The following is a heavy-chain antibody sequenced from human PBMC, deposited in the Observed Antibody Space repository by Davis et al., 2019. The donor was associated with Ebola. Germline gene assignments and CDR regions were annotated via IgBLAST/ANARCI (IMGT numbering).Heavy chain of an antibody. J-gene: IGHJ6*02. CDR2: INPNSGGT. D-gene: IGHD3-10*01. CDR1: GYTFTGYY. Sequence: ASVKVSCKASGYTFTGYYMHWVRQAPGQGLEWMGWINPNSGGTNYAQKFQGRVTMTRDTSISTAYMELSRLRSDDTAVYYCARGYYYYGSGSYLRYYYYGMDVWGQGTTVTVSS. CDR3: ARGYYYYGSGSYLRYYYYGMDV. V-gene: IGHV1-2*02.